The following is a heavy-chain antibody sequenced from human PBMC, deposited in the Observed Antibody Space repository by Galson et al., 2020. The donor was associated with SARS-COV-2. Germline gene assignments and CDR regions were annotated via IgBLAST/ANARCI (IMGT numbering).Heavy chain of an antibody. D-gene: IGHD2-2*01. CDR2: IYHTGSA. Sequence: ETSETRSLTCTVSGGSISNDGYYWGWIRQLPGKGLEWIAYIYHTGSAYYNPSLKSRVSIAVDTSKNQFSLNLNSVTAADTAVYYCARDNRVAPAKRGAFDVWGQGTMVTVSS. V-gene: IGHV4-31*03. J-gene: IGHJ3*01. CDR1: GGSISNDGYY. CDR3: ARDNRVAPAKRGAFDV.